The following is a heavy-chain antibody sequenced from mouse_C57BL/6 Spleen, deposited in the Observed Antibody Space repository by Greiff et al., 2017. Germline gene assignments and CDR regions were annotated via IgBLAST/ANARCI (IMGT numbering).Heavy chain of an antibody. J-gene: IGHJ2*01. CDR3: ARGGYGSSYGFDY. CDR2: IHPNSGST. V-gene: IGHV1-64*01. D-gene: IGHD1-1*01. Sequence: QVQLQQPGAELVKPGASVKLSCKASGYTFTSYWMHWVKQRPGQGLEWIGMIHPNSGSTNYNEKFKSKATLTVDKSSSTAYMQLSSLTSEDSAVXYCARGGYGSSYGFDYWGQGTTLTVSS. CDR1: GYTFTSYW.